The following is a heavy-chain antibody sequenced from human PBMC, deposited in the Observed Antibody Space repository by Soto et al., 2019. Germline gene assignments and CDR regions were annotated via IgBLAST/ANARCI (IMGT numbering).Heavy chain of an antibody. CDR2: ISAYNGNT. CDR3: AREGLARVPDSSGYYYVFSPPLGY. D-gene: IGHD3-22*01. CDR1: GYTFTSYG. V-gene: IGHV1-18*01. J-gene: IGHJ4*02. Sequence: GASVKVSCKASGYTFTSYGISWVRQAPGQGLEWMGWISAYNGNTNYAQKLQGRVTMTTDTSTSTAYMELRSLRSDDTAVYYCAREGLARVPDSSGYYYVFSPPLGYWGQGTLVTSPQ.